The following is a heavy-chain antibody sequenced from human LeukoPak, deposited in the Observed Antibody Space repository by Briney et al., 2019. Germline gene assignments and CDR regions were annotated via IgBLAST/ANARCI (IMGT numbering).Heavy chain of an antibody. CDR2: IYHNGRT. CDR1: GYSISLGYH. CDR3: ARKVDSSSSGDPFDY. V-gene: IGHV4-38-2*02. J-gene: IGHJ4*02. D-gene: IGHD6-6*01. Sequence: SETLSLTCTVSGYSISLGYHWGWIRPLPGKGLEWIANIYHNGRTYYNPSLTSRGTISVDTSKNQFSLKLSSVTAADTAVYYCARKVDSSSSGDPFDYWGQGTLVTVSS.